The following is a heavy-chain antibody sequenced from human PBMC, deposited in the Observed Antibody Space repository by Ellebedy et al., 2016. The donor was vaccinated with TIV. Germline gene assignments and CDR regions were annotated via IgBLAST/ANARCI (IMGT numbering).Heavy chain of an antibody. V-gene: IGHV3-66*01. D-gene: IGHD2-21*01. Sequence: LSLTCAASGFTVSSNYMSWVRQAPGKGLEWVSVIYSGGSTYYADSVKGRFTISRDNSKNTLYPQMNSLRAEDTAVYYCARGGCGWDYWGQGTLVTVSS. CDR2: IYSGGST. CDR3: ARGGCGWDY. J-gene: IGHJ4*02. CDR1: GFTVSSNY.